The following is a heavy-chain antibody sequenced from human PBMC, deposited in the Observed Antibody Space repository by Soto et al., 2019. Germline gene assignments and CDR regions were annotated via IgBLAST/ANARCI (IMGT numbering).Heavy chain of an antibody. CDR1: GFTFSSYA. J-gene: IGHJ4*02. D-gene: IGHD3-10*01. Sequence: QVQLVESGGGVVQPGRSLRLSCAASGFTFSSYAMHWVRQAPGKGLEWVAVISYDGSNKYYADSVKGRFTISRDNSKNPLDLQMNRLGGEGTAVYYWAAALNERTGGGLDYWGQGTLVTVSS. CDR3: AAALNERTGGGLDY. CDR2: ISYDGSNK. V-gene: IGHV3-30-3*01.